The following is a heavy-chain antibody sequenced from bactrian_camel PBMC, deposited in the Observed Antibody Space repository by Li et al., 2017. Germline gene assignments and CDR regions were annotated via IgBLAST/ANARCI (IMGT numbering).Heavy chain of an antibody. CDR3: AASLNWYGGISVAAYNY. V-gene: IGHV3-3*01. Sequence: HVQLVESGGGSVQAGGSLRLSCAASGYTHNRNCMGWFRQAPGKEREGVAGISTRGDITDYADSVKDRFTISRDNAKNTVYLQMNNLKPEDTAMYYCAASLNWYGGISVAAYNYWGQGTQVTVS. D-gene: IGHD6*01. J-gene: IGHJ4*01. CDR2: ISTRGDIT. CDR1: GYTHNRNC.